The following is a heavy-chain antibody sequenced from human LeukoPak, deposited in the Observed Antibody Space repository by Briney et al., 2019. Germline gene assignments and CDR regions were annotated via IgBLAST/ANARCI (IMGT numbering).Heavy chain of an antibody. CDR1: GFTFSSYG. CDR3: AIRIPNADIVATISDY. CDR2: IWYDGSNK. D-gene: IGHD5-12*01. V-gene: IGHV3-33*01. Sequence: PGRSLRLSCAASGFTFSSYGMHWVRQAPGKGLEWVAVIWYDGSNKYYADSVKGRFTISRDNSKNTLYLQMNSLRAEDTAVYYCAIRIPNADIVATISDYWGQGTLVTVSS. J-gene: IGHJ4*02.